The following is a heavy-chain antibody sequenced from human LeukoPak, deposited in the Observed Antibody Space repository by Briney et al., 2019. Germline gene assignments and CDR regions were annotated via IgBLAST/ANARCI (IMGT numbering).Heavy chain of an antibody. CDR1: GASFGGNH. CDR2: IFHDGVT. CDR3: ARVRFGELLGNWFDP. Sequence: SETLSLTCAVSGASFGGNHWSWIRQSPEKGLEWIGNIFHDGVTDYNPSFKSRVTMLPDTSKNQFSLRLTSVTAADTAVYYCARVRFGELLGNWFDPWGQGTLVTVSS. V-gene: IGHV4-59*01. D-gene: IGHD3-10*01. J-gene: IGHJ5*02.